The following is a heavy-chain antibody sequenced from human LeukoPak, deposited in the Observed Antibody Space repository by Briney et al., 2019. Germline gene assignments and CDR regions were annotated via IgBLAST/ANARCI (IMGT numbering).Heavy chain of an antibody. D-gene: IGHD2-2*01. CDR2: IIPIFGTA. CDR3: ARVVTPRYCTSPTCYWKGWFDP. J-gene: IGHJ5*02. V-gene: IGHV1-69*13. Sequence: SVKVSCKASGGTFSRFAVSWVRQAPGQGLEWMGGIIPIFGTANYAQKFQGRVTITADESTSTAYMELSSLRSDDTAVYNCARVVTPRYCTSPTCYWKGWFDPWGQGTLVTVSS. CDR1: GGTFSRFA.